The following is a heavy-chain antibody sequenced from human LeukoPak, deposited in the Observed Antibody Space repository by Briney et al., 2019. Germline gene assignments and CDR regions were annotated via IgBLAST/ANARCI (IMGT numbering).Heavy chain of an antibody. V-gene: IGHV4-34*01. CDR3: ARRVRLGKYFFDH. CDR2: IDSRGSI. CDR1: GGSFSGDY. J-gene: IGHJ4*02. Sequence: SETLSLTCAVDGGSFSGDYWSWIRQPPGKGLEWIGEIDSRGSINYNPALKSRVTLSIDTWKNQFSLKLNSVTAADTAVFYCARRVRLGKYFFDHWGQGALVTVSS. D-gene: IGHD7-27*01.